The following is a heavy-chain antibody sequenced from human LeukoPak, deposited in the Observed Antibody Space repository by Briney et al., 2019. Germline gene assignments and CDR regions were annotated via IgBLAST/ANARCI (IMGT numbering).Heavy chain of an antibody. Sequence: GGSLRLSCTASGFTFGSYSMNWGRQSPGRGLEWISSISGNGTSIKFANSLKGRFSVSRDNAKSSVYLHLSSLRAEDSGIYYCSKPQSSRPGDFDYWGQGILVTVTS. CDR2: ISGNGTSI. CDR1: GFTFGSYS. CDR3: SKPQSSRPGDFDY. J-gene: IGHJ4*02. V-gene: IGHV3-21*01. D-gene: IGHD1-14*01.